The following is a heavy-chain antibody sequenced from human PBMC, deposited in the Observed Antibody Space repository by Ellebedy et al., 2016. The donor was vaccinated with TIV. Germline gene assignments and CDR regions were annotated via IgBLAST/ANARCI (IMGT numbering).Heavy chain of an antibody. CDR1: GFTFSSYA. V-gene: IGHV3-23*01. CDR2: ISGSGGST. J-gene: IGHJ4*02. CDR3: AKDWLREGLSGGGY. D-gene: IGHD5-12*01. Sequence: GESLKISXAASGFTFSSYAMSWVRQAPGKGLEWVSAISGSGGSTYYADSVKGRFTISRDNSKNTLYLQMNSLRAEDTAVYYCAKDWLREGLSGGGYWGQGTLVTVSS.